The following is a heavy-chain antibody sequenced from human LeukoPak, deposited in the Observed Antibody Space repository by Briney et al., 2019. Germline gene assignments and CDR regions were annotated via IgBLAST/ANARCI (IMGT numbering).Heavy chain of an antibody. CDR2: IYYSGST. V-gene: IGHV4-59*12. CDR1: GGSISSYY. D-gene: IGHD2-21*01. Sequence: SETLSLTCTVSGGSISSYYWSWIRQPPGKGLEWIGYIYYSGSTYYNPSLKSRVTISVDTSKNQFSLKLSSVTAADTAVYYCARVGLGIGIFDYWGQGTLVTVSS. J-gene: IGHJ4*02. CDR3: ARVGLGIGIFDY.